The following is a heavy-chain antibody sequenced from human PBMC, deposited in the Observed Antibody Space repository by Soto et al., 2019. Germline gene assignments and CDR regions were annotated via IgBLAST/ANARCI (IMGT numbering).Heavy chain of an antibody. J-gene: IGHJ4*02. V-gene: IGHV1-18*01. Sequence: QVQLVQSGGEVKKPGASVKVSCKASGYTFTSYGISWVRQAPGQGLEWMGWISAYNGDTDHAQKLQGRVTMTTDTSTSAAYMELRSLRSDDTAFYYCACVYVIVVVAADYWGQGTLVTVSS. D-gene: IGHD2-15*01. CDR3: ACVYVIVVVAADY. CDR2: ISAYNGDT. CDR1: GYTFTSYG.